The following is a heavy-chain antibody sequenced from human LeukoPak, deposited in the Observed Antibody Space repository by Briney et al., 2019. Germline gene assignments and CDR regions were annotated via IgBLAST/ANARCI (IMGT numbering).Heavy chain of an antibody. V-gene: IGHV3-23*01. Sequence: GGSLRLSCAASGAAFTKYGMKWVRQAAGAGLEYISGISRSGDITHYADSVKGRFTISRDNDQNTLYLQMNSLRADDTAIYYCATEGFYYWGPGTQVTVSS. J-gene: IGHJ4*02. CDR1: GAAFTKYG. CDR3: ATEGFYY. CDR2: ISRSGDIT.